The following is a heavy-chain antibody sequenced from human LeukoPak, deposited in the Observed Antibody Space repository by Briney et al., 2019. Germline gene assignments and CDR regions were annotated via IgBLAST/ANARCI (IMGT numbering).Heavy chain of an antibody. CDR3: VRYGSYFDY. D-gene: IGHD5-18*01. V-gene: IGHV1-2*02. Sequence: ASVKVSCKASGYSFTGYYMHWVRQAPGQGLEWMGWVNPNSGDTKYAQKFQGRVTMTRDTSISTVYMELSSLRSDDTAVYYCVRYGSYFDYWGQGTLVTVSS. CDR2: VNPNSGDT. J-gene: IGHJ4*02. CDR1: GYSFTGYY.